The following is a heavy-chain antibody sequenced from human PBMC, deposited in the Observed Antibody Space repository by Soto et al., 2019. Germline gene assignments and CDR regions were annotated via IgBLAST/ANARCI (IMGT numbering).Heavy chain of an antibody. CDR2: TSYDGSDK. V-gene: IGHV3-33*05. CDR3: ARLGTTGGLDV. D-gene: IGHD3-16*01. J-gene: IGHJ1*01. Sequence: QVQLVESGGGVVQPGTSLRVSCVGSGFTFRSYVIHWVRQAPGKGLEWVDLTSYDGSDKYYGDSVRGRFTISRDNSRNTVDLQMDSLRLEDTALYYCARLGTTGGLDVWGQGTLVSV. CDR1: GFTFRSYV.